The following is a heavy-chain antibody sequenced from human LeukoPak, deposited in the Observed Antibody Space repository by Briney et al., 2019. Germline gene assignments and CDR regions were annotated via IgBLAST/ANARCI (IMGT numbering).Heavy chain of an antibody. D-gene: IGHD1-1*01. Sequence: GGSLRLSCAASGFSFSGYGMYWVRQAPGKGLVWVSLINGDGSSTNYADSVKGRFTISRDNAKNTLYLQVNSLRADDTAVYYCARHLGTYSDHWGQGTLVTVSA. CDR3: ARHLGTYSDH. CDR2: INGDGSST. J-gene: IGHJ4*02. CDR1: GFSFSGYG. V-gene: IGHV3-74*01.